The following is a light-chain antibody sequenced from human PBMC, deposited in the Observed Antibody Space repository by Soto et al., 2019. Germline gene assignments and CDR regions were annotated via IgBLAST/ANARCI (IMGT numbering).Light chain of an antibody. J-gene: IGKJ2*01. CDR3: QQYGSSPPYT. Sequence: EIVLTQSPGTLSLSPGERATLSCRASQSVSSSYLAWYQQKPGQAPRLLIYGASSRATGIPDRFSGSGAGTNLPPPISRREPEDFAVYYCQQYGSSPPYTFGQGTKLEIK. CDR1: QSVSSSY. V-gene: IGKV3-20*01. CDR2: GAS.